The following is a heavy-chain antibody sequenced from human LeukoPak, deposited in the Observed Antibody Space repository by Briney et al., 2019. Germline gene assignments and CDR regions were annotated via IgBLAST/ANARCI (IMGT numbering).Heavy chain of an antibody. CDR1: GYTFTSCD. CDR3: ASTYSSGNINPYYYYGMDV. J-gene: IGHJ6*02. V-gene: IGHV1-18*01. CDR2: ISAYNGNT. Sequence: ASVKVSCKASGYTFTSCDMNWVRQATGQGLEWMGWISAYNGNTNYAQKLQGRVTMTTDTSTSTAYMELRSLRSDDTAVYYCASTYSSGNINPYYYYGMDVWGQGTTVTVSS. D-gene: IGHD6-19*01.